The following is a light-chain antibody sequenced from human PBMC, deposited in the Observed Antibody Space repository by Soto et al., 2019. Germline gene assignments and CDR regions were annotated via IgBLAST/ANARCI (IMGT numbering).Light chain of an antibody. CDR1: QSISSW. CDR3: QQYDSYPWT. CDR2: DAS. Sequence: DSKMIESPSTRSAYVRDVVTITCRASQSISSWLAWYQQKPGKAPKLLIYDASSLESGVPSRFSGSGSGTEFTLTISSLQPDDFATYYCQQYDSYPWTFGQGTKVDIK. J-gene: IGKJ1*01. V-gene: IGKV1-5*01.